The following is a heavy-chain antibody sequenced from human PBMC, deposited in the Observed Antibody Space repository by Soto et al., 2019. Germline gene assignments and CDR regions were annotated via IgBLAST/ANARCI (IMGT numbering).Heavy chain of an antibody. Sequence: GSLRLSCAASGFTFSSYAMSWVRQAPGEGLEWVSAISGSGGSTYYADSVKGRFTISRDNAKNSLYLQMNSQRAEDTALYYCAKDITGYYYYYMDVWGKGTTVTVSS. CDR1: GFTFSSYA. CDR2: ISGSGGST. CDR3: AKDITGYYYYYMDV. D-gene: IGHD3-3*01. V-gene: IGHV3-23*01. J-gene: IGHJ6*03.